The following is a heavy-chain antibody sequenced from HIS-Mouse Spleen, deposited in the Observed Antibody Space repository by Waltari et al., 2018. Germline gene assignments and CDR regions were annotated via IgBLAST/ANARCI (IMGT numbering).Heavy chain of an antibody. Sequence: QVQLVQSGAEVKKPGASVKVSCKASGYTFTSYDINWVRQATGQGLEWMGWMNPNSGNTGYAQKFPGRVTITRNTSISTAYMGLSSLRSEDTAVYYCARGSAFGQLVPLGYWGQGTLVTVSS. CDR3: ARGSAFGQLVPLGY. V-gene: IGHV1-8*01. CDR1: GYTFTSYD. J-gene: IGHJ4*02. D-gene: IGHD6-6*01. CDR2: MNPNSGNT.